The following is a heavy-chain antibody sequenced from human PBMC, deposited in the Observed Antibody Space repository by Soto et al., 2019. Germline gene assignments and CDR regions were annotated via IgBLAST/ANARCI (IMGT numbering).Heavy chain of an antibody. CDR2: ISSSSSYT. J-gene: IGHJ3*02. Sequence: GGSLRLSCAASGFTFSSYAMHWVRQAPGKGLEWVSYISSSSSYTNYADSVKGRFTISRDNAKNSLYLQMNSLRAEDTAVYYCARWTEAFDIWGQGTMVTVSS. V-gene: IGHV3-21*05. CDR1: GFTFSSYA. CDR3: ARWTEAFDI.